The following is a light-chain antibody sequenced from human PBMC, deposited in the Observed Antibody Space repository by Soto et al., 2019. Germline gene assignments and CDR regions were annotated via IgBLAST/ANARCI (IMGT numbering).Light chain of an antibody. V-gene: IGLV2-23*02. CDR1: SSDVGSYNL. CDR2: EVT. J-gene: IGLJ3*02. CDR3: CAYVGSSTFL. Sequence: QSALTQPASVSGSPGQSITISCTGTSSDVGSYNLVSWYQQHPGKAPKVMIYEVTKRPTGISDRFTGSKSGNTASLTISGLQAEDEADYYCCAYVGSSTFLFGGGTQLTVL.